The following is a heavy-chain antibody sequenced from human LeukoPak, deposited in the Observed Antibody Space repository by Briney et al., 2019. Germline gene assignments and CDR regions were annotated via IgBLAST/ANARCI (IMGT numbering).Heavy chain of an antibody. J-gene: IGHJ6*03. CDR3: ARRYALKRFLEWSGGVYYYYYYMDV. Sequence: PGGSLRLSCAASGFTFGTYAMHWVRQAPGKGLEWVAVISYDGSDKYYPDSVKGRFTISRDNAKNALYLQMNSLRAEDTAVYYCARRYALKRFLEWSGGVYYYYYYMDVWGKGTTVTVSS. CDR2: ISYDGSDK. V-gene: IGHV3-30*04. D-gene: IGHD3-3*01. CDR1: GFTFGTYA.